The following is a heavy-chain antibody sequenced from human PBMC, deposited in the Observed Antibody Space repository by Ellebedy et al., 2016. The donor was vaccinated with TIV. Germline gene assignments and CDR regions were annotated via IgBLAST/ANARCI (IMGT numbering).Heavy chain of an antibody. CDR3: ARDRKAYYDYVWGSYRSHFGY. J-gene: IGHJ4*02. CDR1: GYTFTGYY. CDR2: INPNSGGT. D-gene: IGHD3-16*02. V-gene: IGHV1-2*02. Sequence: ASVKVSCKASGYTFTGYYMHWVRQAPGQGLEWMGWINPNSGGTNYAQKFQGRVTMTRDTSISTAYMELSRLRSDDTAVYYCARDRKAYYDYVWGSYRSHFGYWGQGTLVTVSS.